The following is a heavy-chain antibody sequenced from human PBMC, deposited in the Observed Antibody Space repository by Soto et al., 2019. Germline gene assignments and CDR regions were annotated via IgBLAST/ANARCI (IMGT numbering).Heavy chain of an antibody. CDR3: ARGLNYYDSSGCSWFDL. CDR2: IYHTGTT. Sequence: PSETLSLTCTVSGGSINSGGYSWTWIRQPPGKGLEWIGFIYHTGTTYYNPSLKSRVTISVDRSKNQFSLKLNSVTAADTAVYYCARGLNYYDSSGCSWFDLSGQGALVIVSS. CDR1: GGSINSGGYS. D-gene: IGHD3-22*01. J-gene: IGHJ5*02. V-gene: IGHV4-30-2*01.